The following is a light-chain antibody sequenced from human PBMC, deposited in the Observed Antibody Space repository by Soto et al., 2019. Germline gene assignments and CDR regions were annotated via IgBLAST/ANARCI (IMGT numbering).Light chain of an antibody. Sequence: DIQMTQSPSSLYASVGDRVTISCRASQSISTYLNWYQQKPGKTPKLLIYAASTLQSGVPSRFSGSGSGTDFTLTVSTLQPEDSATYYCQQTYSTPRTFGQGTKVEIK. V-gene: IGKV1-39*01. J-gene: IGKJ1*01. CDR1: QSISTY. CDR2: AAS. CDR3: QQTYSTPRT.